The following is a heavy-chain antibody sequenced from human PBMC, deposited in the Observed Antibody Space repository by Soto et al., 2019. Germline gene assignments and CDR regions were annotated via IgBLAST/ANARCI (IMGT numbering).Heavy chain of an antibody. CDR3: AKGSIDYPASADN. CDR2: ISARGGSL. CDR1: GFSFSSYA. Sequence: EVQLLESGGGLVQPGGSLRLSCAASGFSFSSYAMVWVRQAPGKGLEWVSVISARGGSLYFTDSVKGRFTTSRDKSKNVLSLEMNSLRAEDTATYFCAKGSIDYPASADNWGQGTLVVVSS. D-gene: IGHD3-10*01. J-gene: IGHJ4*02. V-gene: IGHV3-23*01.